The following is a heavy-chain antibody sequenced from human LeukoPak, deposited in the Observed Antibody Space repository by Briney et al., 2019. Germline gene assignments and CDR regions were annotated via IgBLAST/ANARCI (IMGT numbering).Heavy chain of an antibody. CDR2: FDPEDGET. J-gene: IGHJ4*02. CDR3: ATISSSGWYFDY. V-gene: IGHV1-24*01. Sequence: ASVKVSCKVSGYTLTELSMHWVRQAPGKGLEWMGGFDPEDGETIYAQKFQGRVTMTEDTSTDTPYMELSSLRSEDTAVYYCATISSSGWYFDYWGQGTLVTVSS. D-gene: IGHD6-19*01. CDR1: GYTLTELS.